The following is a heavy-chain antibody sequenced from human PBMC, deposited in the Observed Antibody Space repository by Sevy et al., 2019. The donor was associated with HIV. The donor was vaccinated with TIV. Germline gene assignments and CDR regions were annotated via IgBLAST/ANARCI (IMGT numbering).Heavy chain of an antibody. CDR2: IIPIFGTA. Sequence: ASVKVSCKASGGTFSSYAISWVRQAPGQGLEWMGGIIPIFGTANYAQKFQGRVTITADESTSTAYMELSSLRSEDTAVYYCARLDIVDTINGWFDPWGQGTLVTVSS. V-gene: IGHV1-69*13. D-gene: IGHD5-12*01. J-gene: IGHJ5*02. CDR1: GGTFSSYA. CDR3: ARLDIVDTINGWFDP.